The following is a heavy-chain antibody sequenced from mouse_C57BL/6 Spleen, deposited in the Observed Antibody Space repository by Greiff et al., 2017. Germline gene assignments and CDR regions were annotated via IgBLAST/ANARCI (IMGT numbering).Heavy chain of an antibody. V-gene: IGHV1-62-2*01. D-gene: IGHD1-1*01. CDR1: GYTFTEYT. CDR3: ARHEDAHYGSSHWYFDV. Sequence: QVQLQQSGAELVKPGASVKLSCKASGYTFTEYTIHWVKQRSGQGLEWIGWFYPGSGSIKYNEKFKDKATLTADKSSSTVYMELSRLTSEDSAVYFCARHEDAHYGSSHWYFDVWGTGTTVTVSS. CDR2: FYPGSGSI. J-gene: IGHJ1*03.